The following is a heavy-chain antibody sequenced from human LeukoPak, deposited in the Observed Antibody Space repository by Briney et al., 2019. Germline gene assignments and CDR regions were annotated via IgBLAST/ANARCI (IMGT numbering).Heavy chain of an antibody. D-gene: IGHD2-15*01. Sequence: ASVKVSCKASGYTFTNFEINWVRQVAGQVLEWMGWMRPNSGETVNVQKFQGRVTMTRDISTSTVYMELTGLRSDDTAVYFCARGYCSGGGCYTAEYLPHWGQGTLVTVSS. CDR2: MRPNSGET. CDR1: GYTFTNFE. CDR3: ARGYCSGGGCYTAEYLPH. J-gene: IGHJ1*01. V-gene: IGHV1-8*02.